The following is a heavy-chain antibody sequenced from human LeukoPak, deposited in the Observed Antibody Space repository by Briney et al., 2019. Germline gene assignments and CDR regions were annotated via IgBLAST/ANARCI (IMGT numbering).Heavy chain of an antibody. Sequence: ASVKVSCKASGGTFSSYAISWVRQAPGQGLEWMGRIIPILGIASYAQKFQGRVTITADKSTSTAYMELSSLRSEDTAVYYCARDAGITIFGVATPSYYYGMDVWGQGTTVTVSS. CDR1: GGTFSSYA. J-gene: IGHJ6*02. V-gene: IGHV1-69*04. CDR2: IIPILGIA. D-gene: IGHD3-3*01. CDR3: ARDAGITIFGVATPSYYYGMDV.